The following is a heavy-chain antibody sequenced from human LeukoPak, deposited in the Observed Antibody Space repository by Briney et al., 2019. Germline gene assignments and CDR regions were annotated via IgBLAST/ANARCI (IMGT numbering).Heavy chain of an antibody. J-gene: IGHJ4*02. CDR2: IDPSDSYT. D-gene: IGHD6-25*01. Sequence: GESLRISRRGSGYRFTTYWNRWVRQMPGKGLEWMGGIDPSDSYTKYNPSFQGHVTISADKSISTAYLQWSSLKVSDSAMYYCARRYSIDYYWDDWGQRNLVSVSS. CDR3: ARRYSIDYYWDD. CDR1: GYRFTTYW. V-gene: IGHV5-10-1*01.